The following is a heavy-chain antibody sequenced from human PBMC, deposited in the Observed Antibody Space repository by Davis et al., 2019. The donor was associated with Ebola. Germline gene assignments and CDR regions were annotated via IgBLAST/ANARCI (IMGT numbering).Heavy chain of an antibody. D-gene: IGHD3-10*01. CDR1: GYSFTSYW. V-gene: IGHV5-51*01. CDR3: ARSLLNYGQFDY. Sequence: GESLKISCKGSGYSFTSYWISWVRQMPGKGLEWMAIIYPGNSDTRYSPSFQGQVTISADKSITTAYLQWTSLKASDTAMYYCARSLLNYGQFDYWGQGTLVTVSS. CDR2: IYPGNSDT. J-gene: IGHJ4*02.